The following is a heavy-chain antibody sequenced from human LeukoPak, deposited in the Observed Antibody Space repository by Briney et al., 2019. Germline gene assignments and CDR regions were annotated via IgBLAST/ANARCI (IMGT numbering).Heavy chain of an antibody. CDR3: ARVRRYYDSSGYPSRLFDY. CDR1: GGSISSYY. Sequence: SETLSLTCTVSGGSISSYYWSWIRQSPGKGLEWIGYIYDSVNTNYNPSLESRVTISVDTSKKQFSLKLTSVTAADTAVYYCARVRRYYDSSGYPSRLFDYWGLGTLVTVSS. V-gene: IGHV4-59*01. CDR2: IYDSVNT. D-gene: IGHD3-22*01. J-gene: IGHJ4*02.